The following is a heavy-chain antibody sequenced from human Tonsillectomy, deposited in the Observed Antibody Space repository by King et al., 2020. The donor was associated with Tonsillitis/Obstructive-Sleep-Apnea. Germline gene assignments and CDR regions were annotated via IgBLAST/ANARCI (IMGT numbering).Heavy chain of an antibody. Sequence: VQLVESGGGLVQPGGSLRLSCAASGFTFSSYWMHWVRQAPGKGLVWVSRINSDGSNTSYADSVKGRFTISRDNAKNTLYLQLNSLRAEDTAVYYCARVRRDSSGYYFQLGYWGQGTLAT. CDR3: ARVRRDSSGYYFQLGY. D-gene: IGHD3-22*01. V-gene: IGHV3-74*01. J-gene: IGHJ4*02. CDR2: INSDGSNT. CDR1: GFTFSSYW.